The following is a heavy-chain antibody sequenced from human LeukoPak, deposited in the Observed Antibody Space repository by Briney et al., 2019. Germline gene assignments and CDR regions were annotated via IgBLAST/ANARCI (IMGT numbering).Heavy chain of an antibody. D-gene: IGHD5-12*01. CDR3: ARAPAVGGYSGYFDY. CDR1: GGSIENHH. V-gene: IGHV4-59*11. J-gene: IGHJ4*02. Sequence: SETLSLTCTVSGGSIENHHWTWVRQPPGKGLEWIGYIYSSGSTNYNPSLKSRVTISLDTSRNQFSLKLSSVTAADTAVYYCARAPAVGGYSGYFDYWGQGTLVTVSS. CDR2: IYSSGST.